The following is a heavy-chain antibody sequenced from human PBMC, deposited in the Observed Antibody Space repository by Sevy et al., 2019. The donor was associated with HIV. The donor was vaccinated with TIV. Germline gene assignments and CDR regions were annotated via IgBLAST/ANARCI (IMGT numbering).Heavy chain of an antibody. CDR3: AKDTSYDSSGFFDY. V-gene: IGHV3-23*01. J-gene: IGHJ4*02. CDR1: GFTFSSYA. Sequence: GGSLRLSCAASGFTFSSYAMSWVRQAPGKGLEWVSDISGSGGRTYYADSVKGRFTISRDNSKNSLYLQMNSLRAEDTAVYYCAKDTSYDSSGFFDYWGQGTLVTVSS. CDR2: ISGSGGRT. D-gene: IGHD3-22*01.